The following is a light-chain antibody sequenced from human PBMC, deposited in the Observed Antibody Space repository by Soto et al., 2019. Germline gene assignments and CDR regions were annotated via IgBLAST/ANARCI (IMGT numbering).Light chain of an antibody. CDR1: SCDVGGYDY. V-gene: IGLV2-8*01. CDR2: EVT. J-gene: IGLJ1*01. CDR3: SSYAGSDKPYV. Sequence: QSVLTQPPSASGSPGQSVTISCTGTSCDVGGYDYVSWYQQHPGKAPKLMIYEVTKRPLGVPDRFSGSKSGNTASLTVSGLQAEDEADYYCSSYAGSDKPYVFGTGTXVTVL.